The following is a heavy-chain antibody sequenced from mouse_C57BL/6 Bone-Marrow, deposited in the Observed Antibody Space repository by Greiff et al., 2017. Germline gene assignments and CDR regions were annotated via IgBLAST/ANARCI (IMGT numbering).Heavy chain of an antibody. D-gene: IGHD1-1*01. V-gene: IGHV1-50*01. CDR1: GYTFTSYW. Sequence: QVHVKQPGAELVKPGASVKLSCKASGYTFTSYWMQWVKQRPGQGLEWIGEIDPSDSYTNYNQKFKGKATLTVDTSSSTAYMQLSSLTSEDSAVYYCARGIYYYGSSYWYFDVWGTGTTVTVSS. J-gene: IGHJ1*03. CDR3: ARGIYYYGSSYWYFDV. CDR2: IDPSDSYT.